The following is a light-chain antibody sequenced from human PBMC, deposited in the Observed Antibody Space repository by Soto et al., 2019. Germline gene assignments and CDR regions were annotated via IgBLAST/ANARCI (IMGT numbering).Light chain of an antibody. CDR3: QKYSSGPV. J-gene: IGKJ3*01. V-gene: IGKV1-27*01. CDR1: QGISNF. CDR2: AAS. Sequence: DIQMTQSPTSLSASVGDRVTITCRASQGISNFVAWYQQKPGKAPKLLIYAASTLQSGVPSRFSGSGSGTDFTLTINSLQPEDVATYSCQKYSSGPVFGPGTKVEIK.